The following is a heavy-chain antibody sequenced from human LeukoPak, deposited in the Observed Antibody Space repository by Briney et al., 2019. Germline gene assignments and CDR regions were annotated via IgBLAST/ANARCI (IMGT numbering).Heavy chain of an antibody. CDR3: ARDGCSGDSCTNWDFDY. D-gene: IGHD2-15*01. V-gene: IGHV1-46*01. CDR1: GYTFTSYY. CDR2: INPSGGST. J-gene: IGHJ4*02. Sequence: ASVKVSCKASGYTFTSYYLHWVRQAPGQGLEWMGIINPSGGSTTYAQKFQGRVTMTRDMSTSTVYMELRSLRSDDTAVYYCARDGCSGDSCTNWDFDYWGQGTLVTVSS.